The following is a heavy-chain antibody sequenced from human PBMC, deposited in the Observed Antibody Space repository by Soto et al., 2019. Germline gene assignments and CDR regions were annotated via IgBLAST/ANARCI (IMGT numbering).Heavy chain of an antibody. Sequence: SETLSLTCSVSGGSINSGRSSWNWIRQSPGKGLEWIAYIYHSGSTYYNPSLKSRVTISVDRSENQFSLKLTSVTAADTAVYYCVRESTTSGPNWFDTWGPGILVTVS. J-gene: IGHJ5*02. V-gene: IGHV4-30-2*06. CDR1: GGSINSGRSS. CDR2: IYHSGST. D-gene: IGHD1-1*01. CDR3: VRESTTSGPNWFDT.